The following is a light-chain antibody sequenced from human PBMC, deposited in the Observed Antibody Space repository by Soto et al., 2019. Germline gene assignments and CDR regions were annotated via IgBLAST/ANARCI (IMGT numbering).Light chain of an antibody. J-gene: IGKJ1*01. CDR2: GAS. V-gene: IGKV3-15*01. CDR1: QSVDSN. CDR3: QQYNSWPHT. Sequence: EIVVTQSPATLSVSPGERATLSCRASQSVDSNLAWYHQAPGQAPRLLIYGASTRATFIPDRFSGSGSGTEFTLTISSLQSEDFAVYYCQQYNSWPHTFCQGTKVEIK.